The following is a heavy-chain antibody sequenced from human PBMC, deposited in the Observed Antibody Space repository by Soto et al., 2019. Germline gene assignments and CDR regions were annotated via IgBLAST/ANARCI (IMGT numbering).Heavy chain of an antibody. CDR3: ARSGHIFGGVV. D-gene: IGHD3-16*01. J-gene: IGHJ4*02. CDR1: VASRTDHY. CDR2: IFYTGNT. Sequence: SESLYITGTVSVASRTDHYCSWIRQPPGKGLEYIGYIFYTGNTNYNSSFKSRVTMSIDMSRNQISLNLNSVTAADTAVYYCARSGHIFGGVVWGQGILVTVSS. V-gene: IGHV4-59*11.